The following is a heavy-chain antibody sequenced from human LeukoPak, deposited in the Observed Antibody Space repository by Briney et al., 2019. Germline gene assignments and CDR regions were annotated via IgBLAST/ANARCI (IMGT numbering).Heavy chain of an antibody. Sequence: ASVKVSCKASGYTFTSYGINWVRQAPGQGLEWMGWISAYNGNTNYAQKLQGRVTMTTDTSTSTAYMELRSLRSDDTAVYYCARDPLNYGSGSTSLWKYYWGQGTLVTVSS. J-gene: IGHJ4*02. CDR1: GYTFTSYG. CDR2: ISAYNGNT. V-gene: IGHV1-18*01. CDR3: ARDPLNYGSGSTSLWKYY. D-gene: IGHD3-10*01.